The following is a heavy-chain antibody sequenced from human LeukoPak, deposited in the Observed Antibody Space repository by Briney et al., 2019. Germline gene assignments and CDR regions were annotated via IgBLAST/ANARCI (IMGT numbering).Heavy chain of an antibody. CDR1: GFPFTNHW. J-gene: IGHJ4*02. CDR3: ERHAVLRSGSVDY. Sequence: GGSLGLSCAASGFPFTNHWMHWVRQAPGKGLVWVSRIMLAGRETNHADAVKRRFTISRDNAKNTLYLQMNRLGPEDTAVYYCERHAVLRSGSVDYWGQGVLVTVSP. V-gene: IGHV3-74*01. CDR2: IMLAGRET. D-gene: IGHD3-10*01.